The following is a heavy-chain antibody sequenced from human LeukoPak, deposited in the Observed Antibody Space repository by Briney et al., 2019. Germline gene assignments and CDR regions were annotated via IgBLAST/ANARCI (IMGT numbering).Heavy chain of an antibody. CDR2: ISSSGSTI. V-gene: IGHV3-11*04. D-gene: IGHD2-8*01. CDR1: GFTFSDYY. CDR3: ARARRMLYEYTYFDY. Sequence: GGSLRLSRAASGFTFSDYYMSWIRQAPGKGLEWVSYISSSGSTIYYADSVKGRFTISRDNAKNSLYLQMNSLRAEDTAVYYCARARRMLYEYTYFDYWGQGTLVTVSS. J-gene: IGHJ4*02.